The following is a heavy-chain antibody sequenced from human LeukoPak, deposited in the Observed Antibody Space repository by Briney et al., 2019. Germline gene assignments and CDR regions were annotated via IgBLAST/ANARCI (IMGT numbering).Heavy chain of an antibody. J-gene: IGHJ4*02. CDR1: GFTFGDYA. Sequence: GGSLRLSCTASGFTFGDYAMSWIRQAPGKGLEWVGFIRSKAYGETADYAASVKGRFTISRDDSKAIAYLQTNSLKTEDTAVYHCTRDRGAYNLYDYWGQGTLVTVSS. CDR2: IRSKAYGETA. CDR3: TRDRGAYNLYDY. V-gene: IGHV3-49*03. D-gene: IGHD1-1*01.